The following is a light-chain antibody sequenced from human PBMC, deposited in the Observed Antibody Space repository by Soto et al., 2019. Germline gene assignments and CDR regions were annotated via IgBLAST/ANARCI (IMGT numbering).Light chain of an antibody. CDR3: QQYNNWPYT. J-gene: IGKJ2*01. V-gene: IGKV3-15*01. CDR1: QSVSSN. CDR2: GAT. Sequence: EIVMTQSPATLSVSPGERATLSCRASQSVSSNLAWYQQKPGQAPRLIIYGATTRTTGIPARFSGSGSGTEFTLTLSNLQSEDFAVYYCQQYNNWPYTFGQGTKLEIK.